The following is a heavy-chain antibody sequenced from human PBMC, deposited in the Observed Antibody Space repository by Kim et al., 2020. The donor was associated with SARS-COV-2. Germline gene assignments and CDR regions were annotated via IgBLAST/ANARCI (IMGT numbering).Heavy chain of an antibody. CDR2: IAYDKGYT. J-gene: IGHJ4*02. D-gene: IGHD6-13*01. CDR3: ARSRGYSTSSFFDF. Sequence: GGSLRLSCAASGFTCFTFSAYAMHWVRRAPRKGLEGMTLIAYDKGYTYSADYVMDRFTVSSDNSKNTVYLHMNSLRTEDTAVYYCARSRGYSTSSFFDFWGEGPLVTVSS. V-gene: IGHV3-30-3*01. CDR1: GFTCFTFSAYA.